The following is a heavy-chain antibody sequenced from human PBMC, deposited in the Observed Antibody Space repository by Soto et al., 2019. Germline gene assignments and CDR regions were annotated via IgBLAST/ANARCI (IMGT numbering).Heavy chain of an antibody. CDR2: ISTYNGNT. V-gene: IGHV1-18*01. Sequence: QVQLVQSGAEVKKPGASVKVSCKASGYTFTSYGISWVRQAPGQGLERMGWISTYNGNTNYAQKLQGRVTMTTDTSTSTAYIELRGLRSDDTAVYYCARDTYGRYFDWLGYYYGMDVCGQGTTVTVSS. CDR1: GYTFTSYG. CDR3: ARDTYGRYFDWLGYYYGMDV. D-gene: IGHD3-9*01. J-gene: IGHJ6*02.